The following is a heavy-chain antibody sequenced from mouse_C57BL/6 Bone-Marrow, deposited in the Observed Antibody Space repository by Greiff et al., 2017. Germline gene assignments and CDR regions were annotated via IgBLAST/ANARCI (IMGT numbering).Heavy chain of an antibody. CDR3: TTPCDYDDPRGFAY. CDR1: GFNIKDDY. Sequence: VQLQQSGAELVRPGASVKLSCTASGFNIKDDYMHWVKQRPEQGLEWIGWIDPENGATEYASKFQGKATISADTSSNTAYLQLSSLTSEDTAGYYCTTPCDYDDPRGFAYWGQGTLVTVSA. D-gene: IGHD2-4*01. J-gene: IGHJ3*01. V-gene: IGHV14-4*01. CDR2: IDPENGAT.